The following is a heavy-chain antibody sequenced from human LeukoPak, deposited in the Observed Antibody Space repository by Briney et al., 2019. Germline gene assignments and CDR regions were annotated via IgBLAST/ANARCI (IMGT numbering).Heavy chain of an antibody. CDR1: GFTFSSYW. J-gene: IGHJ4*02. CDR2: IKQDGSEK. CDR3: ARGGHDSSGYYRPDFDY. Sequence: PGGSLRLSCAASGFTFSSYWMSWVRQAPGKGLEWVANIKQDGSEKYYVDSVKGRFTISRDNAKNSLYLQMNSLRAEDTAVYYCARGGHDSSGYYRPDFDYWGQGTLVTVSS. D-gene: IGHD3-22*01. V-gene: IGHV3-7*01.